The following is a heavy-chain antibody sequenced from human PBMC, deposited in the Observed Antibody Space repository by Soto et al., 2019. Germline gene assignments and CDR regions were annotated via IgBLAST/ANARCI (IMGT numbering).Heavy chain of an antibody. CDR3: ARAVGQFDP. CDR2: INAANGNV. Sequence: QVQLVQSGAEVKKPGASVKVSCKASGYTFSGYALHWVRQAPGQRLEWMGWINAANGNVKYSQKFQGRVTITRDTSASTAYMELSSLRSEDTAVYYCARAVGQFDPWGQGTLVTVSS. D-gene: IGHD6-19*01. V-gene: IGHV1-3*01. J-gene: IGHJ5*02. CDR1: GYTFSGYA.